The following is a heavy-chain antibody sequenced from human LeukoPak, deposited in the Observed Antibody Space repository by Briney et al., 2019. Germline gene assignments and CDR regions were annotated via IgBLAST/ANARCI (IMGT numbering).Heavy chain of an antibody. CDR3: VKNRSDNSSWYLGDY. Sequence: GGSLRLSCAASGFTFTDYGMHWVRQAPGKGLEWVAFIRFDGSNKYYADSVRGRFTISGGNSKNKVYLQMNSLRAEDTAIYYCVKNRSDNSSWYLGDYWGQGTLVAVSS. CDR2: IRFDGSNK. CDR1: GFTFTDYG. J-gene: IGHJ4*02. D-gene: IGHD6-13*01. V-gene: IGHV3-30*02.